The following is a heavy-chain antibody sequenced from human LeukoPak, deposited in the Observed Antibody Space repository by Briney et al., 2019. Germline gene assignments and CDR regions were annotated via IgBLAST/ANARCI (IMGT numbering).Heavy chain of an antibody. V-gene: IGHV1-8*01. J-gene: IGHJ5*02. D-gene: IGHD3-16*01. CDR2: LNPNSGNR. CDR1: GYTFINYD. Sequence: ASVKVSCKASGYTFINYDINWVRQAPGQGLEWIGWLNPNSGNRGFARKFQDRVTLTRDTSISTAYMDLYSLTSEDTAVHYCARGNMIRFGGVSWGQGSLVTVSS. CDR3: ARGNMIRFGGVS.